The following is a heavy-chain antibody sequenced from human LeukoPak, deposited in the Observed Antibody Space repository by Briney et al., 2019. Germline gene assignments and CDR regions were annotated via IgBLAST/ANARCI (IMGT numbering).Heavy chain of an antibody. CDR2: FDPEDGET. J-gene: IGHJ3*02. CDR3: ATDSRGFLEWFTPAFDI. V-gene: IGHV1-24*01. D-gene: IGHD3-3*01. Sequence: ASVKVSCKVSGYTLTELSMHWVRQAPGKGLEWMGGFDPEDGETIYAQKFQGRVTMTEDTSTDTAYMELSSLRSEDTAVYYCATDSRGFLEWFTPAFDIWGQGTMVTVSS. CDR1: GYTLTELS.